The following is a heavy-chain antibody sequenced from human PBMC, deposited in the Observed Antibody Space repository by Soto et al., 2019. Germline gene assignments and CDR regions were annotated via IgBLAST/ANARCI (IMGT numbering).Heavy chain of an antibody. V-gene: IGHV1-69*13. CDR2: IIPIFGTA. CDR1: GGTFSSYA. J-gene: IGHJ6*02. D-gene: IGHD5-18*01. Sequence: ASVKVSCKASGGTFSSYAISWVRQAPGQGLEWMGGIIPIFGTANYAQKFQGRVTITADESTSTAYMELSSLRSEDTAVYYCARDTAMVTGEDYGMDVWGQGTTVTVSS. CDR3: ARDTAMVTGEDYGMDV.